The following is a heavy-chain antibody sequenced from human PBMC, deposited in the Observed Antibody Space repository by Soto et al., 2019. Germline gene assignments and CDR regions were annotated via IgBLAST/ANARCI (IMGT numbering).Heavy chain of an antibody. CDR1: DDSVRSGAYY. CDR2: IYRNGNT. J-gene: IGHJ3*02. V-gene: IGHV4-31*03. Sequence: QVQLQESGPGLMNPSQTLSLTCTVSDDSVRSGAYYWTWIRQHPGKGLQWIGYIYRNGNTEYNPSLGSRVRISIDTSKRQLSLKLHSVTAADTAVYYCARGDFVFGDYNEAFDIWGQGTMVTVSS. CDR3: ARGDFVFGDYNEAFDI. D-gene: IGHD4-17*01.